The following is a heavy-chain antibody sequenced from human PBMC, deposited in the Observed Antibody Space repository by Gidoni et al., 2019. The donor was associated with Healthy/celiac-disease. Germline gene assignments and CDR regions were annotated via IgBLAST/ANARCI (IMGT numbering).Heavy chain of an antibody. D-gene: IGHD2-2*02. J-gene: IGHJ5*02. CDR2: IIPIFGTA. CDR3: ARRYCSSTSCYSGVGWFDP. Sequence: GQGLEWMGGIIPIFGTANYAQKFQGRVTITADKSTSTAYMELSSLRSEDTAVYYCARRYCSSTSCYSGVGWFDPWGQGTLVTVSS. V-gene: IGHV1-69*06.